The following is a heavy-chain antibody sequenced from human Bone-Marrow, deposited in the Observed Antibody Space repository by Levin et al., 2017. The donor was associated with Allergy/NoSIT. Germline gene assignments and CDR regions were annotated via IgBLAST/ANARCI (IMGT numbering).Heavy chain of an antibody. CDR1: GLSFSSYW. CDR3: AKETLGGYDYVWGSYRYTDY. Sequence: HSGGSLRLSCAASGLSFSSYWMTWVRQAPGKGLEWVATIKHDGSERYYVDSVKGRFTISRDNAKNSLYLQMNSLRVEDTAVYYCAKETLGGYDYVWGSYRYTDYWGQGTLITV. CDR2: IKHDGSER. J-gene: IGHJ4*02. V-gene: IGHV3-7*01. D-gene: IGHD3-16*02.